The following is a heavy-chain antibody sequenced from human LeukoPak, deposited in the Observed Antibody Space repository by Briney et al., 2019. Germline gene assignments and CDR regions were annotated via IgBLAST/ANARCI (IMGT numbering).Heavy chain of an antibody. CDR2: MNPNSGNT. J-gene: IGHJ4*02. V-gene: IGHV1-8*02. D-gene: IGHD6-13*01. Sequence: ASVKVSCKASGGTFSSYAINWVRQATGQGLEWMGWMNPNSGNTGYAQKFQGRVTMTRNTSISTAYMELSSLRSEDTAVYYCARARAAAGIDFDYWGQGTLVTVSS. CDR3: ARARAAAGIDFDY. CDR1: GGTFSSYA.